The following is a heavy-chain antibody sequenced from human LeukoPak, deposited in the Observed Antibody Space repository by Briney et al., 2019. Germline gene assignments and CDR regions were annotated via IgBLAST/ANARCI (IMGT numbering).Heavy chain of an antibody. V-gene: IGHV3-15*01. D-gene: IGHD3-22*01. CDR3: TTDYPPYMYDSSSYDAGVTDY. CDR1: GFTFSNAW. J-gene: IGHJ4*02. CDR2: IKSKTDGWTT. Sequence: NSGRSLRLSCAASGFTFSNAWMGWVRQAPGKGLEWVGRIKSKTDGWTTDYAAPVKGRFTISRDDSKNTLYLQMNSQKTEDTAVYYCTTDYPPYMYDSSSYDAGVTDYWGQGSLVTVSS.